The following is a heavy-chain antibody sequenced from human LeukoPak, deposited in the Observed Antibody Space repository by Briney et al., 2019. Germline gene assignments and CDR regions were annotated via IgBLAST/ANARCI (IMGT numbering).Heavy chain of an antibody. CDR1: GFTFSSYA. J-gene: IGHJ4*02. Sequence: PGGSLRLSCTASGFTFSSYAMSWVRQAPGKGLEWVSAISGSGGSTYYADSVKGRFTISRDNSKNTLYLQMNSLRAEDTAVYYCAKVPVAGTDYFDYWGQGTLVTVSS. V-gene: IGHV3-23*01. D-gene: IGHD6-19*01. CDR3: AKVPVAGTDYFDY. CDR2: ISGSGGST.